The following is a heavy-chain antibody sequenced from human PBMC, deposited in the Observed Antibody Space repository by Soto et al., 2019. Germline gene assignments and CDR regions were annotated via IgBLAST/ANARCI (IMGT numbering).Heavy chain of an antibody. D-gene: IGHD3-16*02. CDR1: GYTFTDYT. CDR2: LNAGNSNR. Sequence: ASVKVSCKASGYTFTDYTFHWVRQAPGQRLEWLGWLNAGNSNREYSQKFQGRIIMTKDTSASTAYMELSSLRSEDTAVYYCARGYDFVWGSYRSDAFDIWGQGTMVTVSS. V-gene: IGHV1-3*01. J-gene: IGHJ3*02. CDR3: ARGYDFVWGSYRSDAFDI.